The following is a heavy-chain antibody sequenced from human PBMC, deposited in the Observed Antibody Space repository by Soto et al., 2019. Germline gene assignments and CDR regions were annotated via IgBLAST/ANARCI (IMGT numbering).Heavy chain of an antibody. V-gene: IGHV1-46*01. Sequence: ASVKVSCKASGYTFTVYYMHWVRQAPGQVLERMGIINPRGGSTSYAQMFQGRVTMTRDTSTSTVYMELSSLRSKDTAIYYCARSRDRFDYWGQGTLVTVS. J-gene: IGHJ4*02. CDR2: INPRGGST. CDR1: GYTFTVYY. CDR3: ARSRDRFDY.